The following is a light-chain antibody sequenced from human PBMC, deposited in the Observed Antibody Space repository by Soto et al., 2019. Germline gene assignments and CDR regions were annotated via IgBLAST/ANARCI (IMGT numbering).Light chain of an antibody. V-gene: IGLV2-14*01. Sequence: QSALSQPASVSGSAGQTITTSCTGTSTDVGGYNAVSWYQHHPGKAPKLIIYEVTHRPSGVSDRFSASKSGNTASLTISGLQAEDEADYYCNSFRVSHLYVFGTGTKVTVL. CDR2: EVT. CDR3: NSFRVSHLYV. CDR1: STDVGGYNA. J-gene: IGLJ1*01.